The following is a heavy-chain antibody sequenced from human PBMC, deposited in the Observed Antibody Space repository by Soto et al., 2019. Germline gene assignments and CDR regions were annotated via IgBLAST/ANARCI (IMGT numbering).Heavy chain of an antibody. CDR2: ISYDGSNK. CDR3: ARDFGLGGSSGFDY. V-gene: IGHV3-30-3*01. D-gene: IGHD2-15*01. J-gene: IGHJ4*02. Sequence: QVQLVESGGGVVQPGRSLRLSCAASGFTFSSYAMHWVRQAPGKGLEWVAVISYDGSNKYYADSVKGRFTISRDNSKNTLYLQMNILRAEDTAVYYCARDFGLGGSSGFDYWGQGTLVTVSS. CDR1: GFTFSSYA.